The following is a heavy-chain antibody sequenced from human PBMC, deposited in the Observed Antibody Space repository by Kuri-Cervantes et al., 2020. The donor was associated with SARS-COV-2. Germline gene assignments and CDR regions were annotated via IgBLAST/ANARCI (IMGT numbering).Heavy chain of an antibody. V-gene: IGHV3-21*01. Sequence: GESLKISCAASGFTFSSYSMNWVRQAPGKGLEWVSSISSSSSYIYYADSVKGRFTISRDNAKNSLYLRMNSLRAEDTAVYYCARASGPVTTFDYWGQGTLVTVSS. CDR1: GFTFSSYS. CDR3: ARASGPVTTFDY. J-gene: IGHJ4*02. D-gene: IGHD4-17*01. CDR2: ISSSSSYI.